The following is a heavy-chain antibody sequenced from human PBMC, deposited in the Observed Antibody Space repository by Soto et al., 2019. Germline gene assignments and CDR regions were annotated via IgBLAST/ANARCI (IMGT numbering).Heavy chain of an antibody. V-gene: IGHV4-61*01. D-gene: IGHD2-21*02. CDR3: SAHVVVAAIPDYYYYYGMDV. CDR2: VYHTGRT. J-gene: IGHJ6*02. CDR1: GGSFKSGSYS. Sequence: ASETLSLTCTVSGGSFKSGSYSWSWIRQPPGKGLEWIGYVYHTGRTSYNPSLKSRVSISMDTSKNQFSLNLDSVTAADTAVYYCSAHVVVAAIPDYYYYYGMDVWGQGTTVTVSS.